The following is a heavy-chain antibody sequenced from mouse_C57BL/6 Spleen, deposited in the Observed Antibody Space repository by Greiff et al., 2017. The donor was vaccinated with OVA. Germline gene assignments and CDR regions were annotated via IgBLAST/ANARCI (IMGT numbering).Heavy chain of an antibody. CDR3: ALDESPFAY. V-gene: IGHV14-2*01. Sequence: VQLQQSGAELVKPGASVKLSCTASGFNIKDYYMHWVKQRTEQGLEWIGRIDPEDGETKCAPKFQGKATITADTSSNTAYLQLSSLTSEDTAVYYCALDESPFAYWGQGTLVTVSA. CDR1: GFNIKDYY. J-gene: IGHJ3*01. CDR2: IDPEDGET.